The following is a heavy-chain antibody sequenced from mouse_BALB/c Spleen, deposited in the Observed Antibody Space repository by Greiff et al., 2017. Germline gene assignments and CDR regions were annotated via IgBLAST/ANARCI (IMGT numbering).Heavy chain of an antibody. D-gene: IGHD4-1*01. J-gene: IGHJ4*01. V-gene: IGHV14-1*02. Sequence: VQLQQSGAELVRPGALVKLSCKASGFNIKDYYMHWVKQRPEQGLEWIGWIDPENGNTIYDPKFQGKASITADTSSNTAYLQLSSLTSEDTAVYYSARYWYYAMDDWGQGTSVTVSS. CDR3: ARYWYYAMDD. CDR2: IDPENGNT. CDR1: GFNIKDYY.